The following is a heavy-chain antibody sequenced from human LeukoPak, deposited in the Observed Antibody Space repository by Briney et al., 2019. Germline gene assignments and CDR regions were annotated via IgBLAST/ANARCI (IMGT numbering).Heavy chain of an antibody. D-gene: IGHD1-26*01. J-gene: IGHJ3*02. CDR1: GFTFSSYA. CDR2: ISGNGDNT. CDR3: AKAILGAILHAFDI. V-gene: IGHV3-23*01. Sequence: PGGSLRLSCAASGFTFSSYAMSWVRQAPGEGLEWVSTISGNGDNTYYADSVKGRFTISRDNSKNTLYLQINSLRAEDTAVYYCAKAILGAILHAFDIWGQGTMVTVSS.